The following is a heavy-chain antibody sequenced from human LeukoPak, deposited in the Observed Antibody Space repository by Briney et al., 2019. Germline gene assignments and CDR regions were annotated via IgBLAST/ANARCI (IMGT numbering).Heavy chain of an antibody. V-gene: IGHV4-34*01. CDR1: GGSFSGYY. CDR3: ARGLIGGSYYLDY. CDR2: INHSGST. Sequence: ETLSVTCAVYGGSFSGYYWSWIRQPPGKGLEWIGEINHSGSTNYNPSLKSRVTISVDTSKNQFSLKLSSVTAADTAVYYCARGLIGGSYYLDYWGQGTLDTVSS. J-gene: IGHJ4*02. D-gene: IGHD1-26*01.